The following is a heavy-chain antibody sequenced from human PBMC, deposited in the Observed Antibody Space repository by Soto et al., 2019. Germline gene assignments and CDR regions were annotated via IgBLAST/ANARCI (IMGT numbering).Heavy chain of an antibody. D-gene: IGHD1-7*01. CDR2: ISGSGGST. CDR3: ANLDLPRGRGAIDAFDI. J-gene: IGHJ3*02. CDR1: GFTFSSYA. V-gene: IGHV3-23*01. Sequence: GGSLRLSCAASGFTFSSYAMSWVRQAPGKGLEWVSAISGSGGSTYYADSVKGRFTISRDNSKNTLYLQMNSLRAEDTAVYYCANLDLPRGRGAIDAFDIWGQGTMVTVSS.